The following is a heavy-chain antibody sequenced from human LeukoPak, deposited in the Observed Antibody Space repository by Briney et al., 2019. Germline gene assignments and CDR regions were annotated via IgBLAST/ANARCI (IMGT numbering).Heavy chain of an antibody. CDR1: GGSISSGGYY. J-gene: IGHJ4*03. CDR3: ARGDRGIVGDQWYYFDY. Sequence: SQTLSLTCTVSGGSISSGGYYWSWIRQPPGKGLEWIGYIYHSGSTYYNPSLKSRVTISVDRSKNQFSLKLSSVTAADTAVYYCARGDRGIVGDQWYYFDYWGQGTMVAVSS. V-gene: IGHV4-30-2*01. CDR2: IYHSGST. D-gene: IGHD1-26*01.